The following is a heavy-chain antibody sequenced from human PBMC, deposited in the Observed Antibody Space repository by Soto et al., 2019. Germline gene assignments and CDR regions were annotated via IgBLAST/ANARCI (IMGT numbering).Heavy chain of an antibody. J-gene: IGHJ4*02. V-gene: IGHV3-23*01. D-gene: IGHD2-21*02. Sequence: LRLSFAASDFTFDGHGMSWVRQAPGKGPEWVSTISPEGFNTHYADSVRGRFTISSDKSKNTLYFQLSSLRIEDTAVYYCTRDGRGLGRLSLFEYWGQGVLVTVSS. CDR3: TRDGRGLGRLSLFEY. CDR2: ISPEGFNT. CDR1: DFTFDGHG.